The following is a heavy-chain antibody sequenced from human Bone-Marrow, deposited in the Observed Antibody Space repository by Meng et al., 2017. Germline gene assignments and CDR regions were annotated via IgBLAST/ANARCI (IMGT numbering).Heavy chain of an antibody. D-gene: IGHD1-26*01. CDR1: GFYFNNAW. J-gene: IGHJ4*02. V-gene: IGHV3-15*01. Sequence: VLLVGSGGDLVKPGGSLRLSCAASGFYFNNAWMGWGRQAPGKGLEWVGRIKSNTDGGTAEYAAPVTGRFTISRDDSKSTLYLQMSGLRIDDTGVYYCTWDDKAVSDYWGQGTLVTVSS. CDR2: IKSNTDGGTA. CDR3: TWDDKAVSDY.